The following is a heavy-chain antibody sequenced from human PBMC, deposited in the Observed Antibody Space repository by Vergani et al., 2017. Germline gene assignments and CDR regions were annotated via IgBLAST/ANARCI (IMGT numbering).Heavy chain of an antibody. CDR1: GFSFNTYG. Sequence: QVQLVETGGGVVQPGGSLRLYCATSGFSFNTYGAHWVRQAPGKGLEWVAFIGYDGRIKYNVDSVKGRFTISRDTSKKTLSLQMRSLRADDTAVYYCAKDRGESRDYGYFDYWGQGTLVTVSS. J-gene: IGHJ4*02. D-gene: IGHD4-17*01. V-gene: IGHV3-30*02. CDR3: AKDRGESRDYGYFDY. CDR2: IGYDGRIK.